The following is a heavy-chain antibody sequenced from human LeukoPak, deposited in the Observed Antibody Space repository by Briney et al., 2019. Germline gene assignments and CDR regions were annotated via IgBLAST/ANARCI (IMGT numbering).Heavy chain of an antibody. CDR1: GGSFSGYY. J-gene: IGHJ5*02. D-gene: IGHD3-22*01. V-gene: IGHV4-34*01. CDR2: INHSGST. CDR3: ARGLWDSSGYYYVTNWFDP. Sequence: SSETLSLTCAVYGGSFSGYYWSWIRQPPGKGLEWIGEINHSGSTNYNPSLKSRVTISVDTSKNQFSLKLSSVTAADTAVYYCARGLWDSSGYYYVTNWFDPWGQGTLVTVSS.